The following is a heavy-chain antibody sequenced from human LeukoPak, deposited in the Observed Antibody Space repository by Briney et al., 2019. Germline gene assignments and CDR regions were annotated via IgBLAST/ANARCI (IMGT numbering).Heavy chain of an antibody. V-gene: IGHV6-1*01. J-gene: IGHJ4*02. D-gene: IGHD6-19*01. CDR2: TFYRSKWYY. CDR1: GDSVSINSAA. CDR3: ATAFRAISGWRKYDY. Sequence: SQTLSLTCAISGDSVSINSAAWNWIRQSPSRGLEWLGRTFYRSKWYYDYDVSVKSRINISPDTSKNQFSLQLSSVTPEVTVVYYCATAFRAISGWRKYDYWGQGILVTVSS.